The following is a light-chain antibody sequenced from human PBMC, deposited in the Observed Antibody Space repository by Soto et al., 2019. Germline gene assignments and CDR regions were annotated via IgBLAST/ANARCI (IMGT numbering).Light chain of an antibody. CDR2: GAS. CDR3: HHYSTSVTWT. CDR1: QSVASRY. J-gene: IGKJ1*01. Sequence: EIVLTQSPGTLSLSRGERATLSCRASQSVASRYLAWYQHKPGQAPRLLIYGASNRATGIPDRFSGSGSGTVFTLTISRLEPEDFAVYYCHHYSTSVTWTFGQGTKVEIK. V-gene: IGKV3-20*01.